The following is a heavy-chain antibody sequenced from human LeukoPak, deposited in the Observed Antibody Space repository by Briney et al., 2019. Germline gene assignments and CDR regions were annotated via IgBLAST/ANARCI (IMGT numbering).Heavy chain of an antibody. CDR1: GGSISSYY. CDR2: IYTSGST. V-gene: IGHV4-4*07. J-gene: IGHJ4*02. CDR3: ARDRGYCSSTSCSPFDY. Sequence: SETLSLXCTVSGGSISSYYWSWIRQPAGKGLEWIGRIYTSGSTNYNPSLKSRVTMSVDTSKNQFSLKLSSVTAADTAVYYCARDRGYCSSTSCSPFDYWGQGTLVTVSS. D-gene: IGHD2-2*01.